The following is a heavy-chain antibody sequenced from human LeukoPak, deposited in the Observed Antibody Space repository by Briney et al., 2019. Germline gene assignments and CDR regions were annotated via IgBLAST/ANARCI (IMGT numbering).Heavy chain of an antibody. D-gene: IGHD5-24*01. V-gene: IGHV3-48*01. Sequence: PGGSLRLSCAASGFTFSSYSMNWVRQAPGKGLEWVSYISSSSSTIYYADSVKGRFTISRDNSKNTLYLQMNSLRAEDTAVYYCAKSDDYNDRYYFVSWGQGTLVTVSS. J-gene: IGHJ4*02. CDR1: GFTFSSYS. CDR2: ISSSSSTI. CDR3: AKSDDYNDRYYFVS.